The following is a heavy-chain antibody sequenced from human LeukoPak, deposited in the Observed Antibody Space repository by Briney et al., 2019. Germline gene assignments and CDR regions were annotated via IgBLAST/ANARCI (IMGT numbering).Heavy chain of an antibody. Sequence: ASVKVSCKASGGTFSSYAISWVRQAPGQGLEWMGRIIPILGIANYAQKFQGRVTITADKSTSTAYMELSSLRSEDTAVYYCARGAWVRGTYYYGSGSYSNPPFDYWGQGTLVTVSS. D-gene: IGHD3-10*01. J-gene: IGHJ4*02. CDR1: GGTFSSYA. CDR3: ARGAWVRGTYYYGSGSYSNPPFDY. V-gene: IGHV1-69*04. CDR2: IIPILGIA.